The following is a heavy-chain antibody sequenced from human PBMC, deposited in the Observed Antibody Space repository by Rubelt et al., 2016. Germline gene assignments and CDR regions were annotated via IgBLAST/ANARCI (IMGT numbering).Heavy chain of an antibody. CDR1: GGSFSGYY. Sequence: QVQLQQWGAGLLKPSETLSLTCAVYGGSFSGYYWSWIRQPPGKGLEWIGEINHSGSTNYNPSLKSRVTISVDTSKTQFSLKLSSVTAADTAVDYCARGRKPSAAVNWYFDLWGRGTLVTVSS. CDR2: INHSGST. J-gene: IGHJ2*01. CDR3: ARGRKPSAAVNWYFDL. V-gene: IGHV4-34*01. D-gene: IGHD6-13*01.